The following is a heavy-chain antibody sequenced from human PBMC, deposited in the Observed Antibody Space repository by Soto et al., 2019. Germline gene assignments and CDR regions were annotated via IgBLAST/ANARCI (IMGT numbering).Heavy chain of an antibody. CDR2: ILYDGSNK. Sequence: PGGSLRLSCAASGFTFSNYGMHWVRQTPGKGLEWVALILYDGSNKYYGDSVKGRFTISRDNSKNTLYLQVCSLRAEDTAVYYCAKSRDAYNFYFYYGMDVWGQGTTVTVSS. D-gene: IGHD2-2*01. CDR3: AKSRDAYNFYFYYGMDV. V-gene: IGHV3-30*18. J-gene: IGHJ6*02. CDR1: GFTFSNYG.